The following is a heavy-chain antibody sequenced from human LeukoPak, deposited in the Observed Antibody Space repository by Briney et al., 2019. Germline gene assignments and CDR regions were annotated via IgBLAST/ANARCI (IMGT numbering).Heavy chain of an antibody. J-gene: IGHJ4*02. V-gene: IGHV4-59*08. CDR3: AGHHPRNTVDF. Sequence: SETLSLTCTVSGGSISSYYWSWIRQPPGKGLEWIGYIYYSGSTNYNPSLKSRVTISVDTSKNQFSLKLSSVTAADAAVYYCAGHHPRNTVDFWGQGTLVTVSS. CDR2: IYYSGST. D-gene: IGHD2-8*02. CDR1: GGSISSYY.